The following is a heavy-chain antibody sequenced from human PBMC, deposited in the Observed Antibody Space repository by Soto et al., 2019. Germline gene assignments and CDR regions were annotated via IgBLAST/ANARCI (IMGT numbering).Heavy chain of an antibody. CDR3: ARYLPAATILWFDP. CDR2: MNPNSGNT. D-gene: IGHD2-15*01. J-gene: IGHJ5*02. Sequence: ASVKVSCKASGYTFTSYGINWVRQATGQGLEWMGWMNPNSGNTGYAQKFQGRVTMTRNTSISTAYMELSSLRSEDTAVYYCARYLPAATILWFDPWGQGTLVTVSS. CDR1: GYTFTSYG. V-gene: IGHV1-8*01.